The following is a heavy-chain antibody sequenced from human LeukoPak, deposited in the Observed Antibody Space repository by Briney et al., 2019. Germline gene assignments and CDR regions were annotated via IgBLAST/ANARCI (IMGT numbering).Heavy chain of an antibody. V-gene: IGHV3-53*01. D-gene: IGHD6-6*01. CDR2: IYSGGST. CDR1: GFTVSSNY. Sequence: GGSLRLPCAASGFTVSSNYMSWVRQAPGKGLEWVSVIYSGGSTYYADSVKGRFTISRDNSKNTLYLQMNSLRAEDTAVYYCASTSIAARRDYWGQGTLVTVSS. J-gene: IGHJ4*02. CDR3: ASTSIAARRDY.